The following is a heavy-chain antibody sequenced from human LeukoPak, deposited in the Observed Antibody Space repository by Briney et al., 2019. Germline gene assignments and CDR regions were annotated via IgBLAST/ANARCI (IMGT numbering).Heavy chain of an antibody. CDR1: GFTFSSYA. Sequence: PGGSLRLSCAASGFTFSSYAMSWVRQAPGKGLEWVSAISGSGGSTYYADSVRGWFTISRDNSKNTLYLQMNSLRAEDTAVYYCAKDPIYGDYDDYWGQGTLVTVSS. V-gene: IGHV3-23*01. J-gene: IGHJ4*02. CDR3: AKDPIYGDYDDY. CDR2: ISGSGGST. D-gene: IGHD4-17*01.